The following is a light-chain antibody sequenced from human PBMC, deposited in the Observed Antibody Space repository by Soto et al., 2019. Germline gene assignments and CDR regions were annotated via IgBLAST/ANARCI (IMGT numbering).Light chain of an antibody. CDR3: CSYAGSYIWV. Sequence: QSALTQPRSVSGSPGQSVTISCTGTSSDVGGYKYVSWYQQHPGKAPKLMIYDVSRRPSGVPDRFSGSKSGNTASLTISGLQAEDEADYYCCSYAGSYIWVFGGGTKVTVL. V-gene: IGLV2-11*01. CDR1: SSDVGGYKY. J-gene: IGLJ3*02. CDR2: DVS.